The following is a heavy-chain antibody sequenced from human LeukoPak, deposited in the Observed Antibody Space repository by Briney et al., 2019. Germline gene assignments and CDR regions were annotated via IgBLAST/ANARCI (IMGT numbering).Heavy chain of an antibody. CDR2: IYTSGST. CDR3: ARGVIGRDYFDY. D-gene: IGHD2-21*01. Sequence: SQTLSLTCTVSGGSISSGSYYWSWIRQPAGKGLEWIGRIYTSGSTNYNPSLKSRVTISVDTSKNQFSLKLSSVTAADTAVYYCARGVIGRDYFDYWGQGTQVTVSS. J-gene: IGHJ4*02. CDR1: GGSISSGSYY. V-gene: IGHV4-61*02.